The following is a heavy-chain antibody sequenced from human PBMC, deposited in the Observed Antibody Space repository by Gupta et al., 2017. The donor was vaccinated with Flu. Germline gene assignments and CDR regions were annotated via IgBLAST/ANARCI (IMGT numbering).Heavy chain of an antibody. CDR2: IYSGGST. D-gene: IGHD3-10*01. V-gene: IGHV3-66*02. Sequence: EVQLVESGGGLVQPGGSLRLSCAASGFTVSSNYMSWVRQAPGKGLEWVSVIYSGGSTYYADSVKGRFTISRDNSKNTLYLQMNSLRAEDTAVYYCARASMVRGVIDYFDYWGQGTLVTVSS. CDR3: ARASMVRGVIDYFDY. J-gene: IGHJ4*02. CDR1: GFTVSSNY.